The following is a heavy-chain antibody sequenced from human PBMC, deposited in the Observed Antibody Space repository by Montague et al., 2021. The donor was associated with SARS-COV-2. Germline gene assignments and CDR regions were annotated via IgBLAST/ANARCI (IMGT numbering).Heavy chain of an antibody. CDR3: ARRGYTGSDYFDY. D-gene: IGHD5-12*01. J-gene: IGHJ4*02. CDR1: GFSISSGFY. V-gene: IGHV4-38-2*01. CDR2: VYHSGST. Sequence: SETLSLTCSVSGFSISSGFYWAWIRQSPGKGPEWIGTVYHSGSTHYNPSLKGRVTVSIDTSKNQFSLTVTSVTAADTAVYFCARRGYTGSDYFDYWGQGTLVTVSS.